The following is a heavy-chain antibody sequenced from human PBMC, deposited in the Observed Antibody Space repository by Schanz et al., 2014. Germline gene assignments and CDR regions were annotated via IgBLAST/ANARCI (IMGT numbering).Heavy chain of an antibody. CDR1: GFTLSSYA. Sequence: QVQLVESGGGGVQPGRSLRLSCAAYGFTLSSYAMHWVRQAPGKGLEWVAVIWNNGVTKYYADSVRGRFTISRDRFQNTLYLRMSSLRAEDTAVYYCARPRFDYGEVDYWGQGTLVTVSS. V-gene: IGHV3-33*08. CDR3: ARPRFDYGEVDY. D-gene: IGHD4-17*01. J-gene: IGHJ4*02. CDR2: IWNNGVTK.